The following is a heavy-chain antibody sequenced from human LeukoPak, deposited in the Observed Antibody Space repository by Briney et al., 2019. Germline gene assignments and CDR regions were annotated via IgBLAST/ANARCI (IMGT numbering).Heavy chain of an antibody. CDR2: INHSGST. J-gene: IGHJ4*02. CDR3: ARDWGGATSY. Sequence: SETLSLTCAVYGGSFSGYYWSWIRQPPGKGLEWIGEINHSGSTNYNPSLKSRVTISVDTSKNQFSLKLSSVTAADTAVYYCARDWGGATSYWGQGTLVTVSS. CDR1: GGSFSGYY. V-gene: IGHV4-34*01. D-gene: IGHD1-26*01.